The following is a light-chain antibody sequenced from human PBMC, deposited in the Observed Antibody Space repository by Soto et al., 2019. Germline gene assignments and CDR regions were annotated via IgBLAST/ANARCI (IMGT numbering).Light chain of an antibody. CDR1: GSDVGGYNY. CDR2: EVS. CDR3: SSYTSSSTLV. J-gene: IGLJ1*01. V-gene: IGLV2-14*01. Sequence: QSVLAQPASVSGSPGQSITISCTGTGSDVGGYNYVSWYQQHPGKAPKLMIYEVSNRPSGVSNRFSGSKSGNTASLTISGLQAEDEADYYCSSYTSSSTLVFGTGTKVTAL.